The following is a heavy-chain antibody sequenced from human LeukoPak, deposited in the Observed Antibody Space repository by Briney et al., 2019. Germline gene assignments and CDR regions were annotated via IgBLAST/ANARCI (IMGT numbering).Heavy chain of an antibody. V-gene: IGHV1-46*01. Sequence: ASVKVSCKASGYTFTSYYMHWVRQAPGQGLEWMGVINPSGGNTNYAQKFQGRVTMTRDTSTSAVYMELSSLRSEDTAVYYCARDRDWGRLDAFDIWGQGTMVTVSS. J-gene: IGHJ3*02. CDR3: ARDRDWGRLDAFDI. CDR2: INPSGGNT. CDR1: GYTFTSYY. D-gene: IGHD2-21*02.